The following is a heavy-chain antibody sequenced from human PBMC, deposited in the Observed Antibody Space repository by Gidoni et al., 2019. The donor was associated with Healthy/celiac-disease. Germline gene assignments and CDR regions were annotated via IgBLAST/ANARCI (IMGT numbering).Heavy chain of an antibody. Sequence: QVQLVQSGAEVKKPGASVKVSCKASGYTFTGYYMHWVRQAPGQGREWMGRINPNSGGTNYAQKFQGRVTMTRDTSINTAYMELSRLRSDDTAVYYCAREGERGYSYGFDSWGQGTLVTVSS. D-gene: IGHD5-18*01. CDR3: AREGERGYSYGFDS. CDR2: INPNSGGT. J-gene: IGHJ4*02. CDR1: GYTFTGYY. V-gene: IGHV1-2*06.